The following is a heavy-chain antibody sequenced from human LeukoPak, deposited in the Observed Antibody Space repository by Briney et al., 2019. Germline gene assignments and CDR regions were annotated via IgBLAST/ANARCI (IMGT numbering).Heavy chain of an antibody. J-gene: IGHJ4*02. D-gene: IGHD5-18*01. Sequence: PSETLSLTCAVYGGSFSGYYWSWIRQPPGKGLEWIGEINHSGSTNYNPSLKSRVTISVDTSKNQFSLKLSSVTAADTAVYYCARGRSYGVWGQGTQVTVSS. V-gene: IGHV4-34*01. CDR3: ARGRSYGV. CDR1: GGSFSGYY. CDR2: INHSGST.